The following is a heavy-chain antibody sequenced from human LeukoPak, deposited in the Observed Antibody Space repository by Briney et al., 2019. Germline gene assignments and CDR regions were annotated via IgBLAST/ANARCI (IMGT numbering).Heavy chain of an antibody. D-gene: IGHD3-22*01. J-gene: IGHJ3*02. Sequence: SETLSLTCTVSGGSISSSSYYWGWIRQPPGKGLEWIGSIYFSGSTNYNPSLKSRVTISVDTSKNQFSLKLSSVTAVDTAVYFCARGPYSYDSSGAFDIWGQGTMVTVSS. CDR1: GGSISSSSYY. CDR3: ARGPYSYDSSGAFDI. V-gene: IGHV4-39*07. CDR2: IYFSGST.